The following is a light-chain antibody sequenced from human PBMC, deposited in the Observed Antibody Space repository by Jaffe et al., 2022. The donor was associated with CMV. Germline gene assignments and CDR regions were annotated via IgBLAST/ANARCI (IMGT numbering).Light chain of an antibody. Sequence: EIVLTQSPGTLSLPPGASATLSCRASQGVSSRYLAWYQQRPGQAPRLLIYGASSRATGIPDRFSGGGSGTDFTLTISRLEPEDSAIYYCQQYNDSPSLSFGGGTKVEI. J-gene: IGKJ4*01. CDR1: QGVSSRY. V-gene: IGKV3-20*01. CDR2: GAS. CDR3: QQYNDSPSLS.